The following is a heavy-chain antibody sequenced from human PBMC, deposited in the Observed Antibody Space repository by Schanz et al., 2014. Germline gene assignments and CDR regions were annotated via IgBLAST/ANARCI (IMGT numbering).Heavy chain of an antibody. CDR2: IYMDGSGR. J-gene: IGHJ4*02. V-gene: IGHV3-74*01. D-gene: IGHD3-3*01. CDR1: GFTFSRYW. Sequence: EVQLVQSGGGLVQPGGSMRLSCAASGFTFSRYWMQWVRQAPGKGLVLVSRIYMDGSGRDYGASVKDRFTVSRNNAKNTLYLQMNSLRADDTAVYYCARDLLISHYDLWSGNDYWGQGTLVTVSS. CDR3: ARDLLISHYDLWSGNDY.